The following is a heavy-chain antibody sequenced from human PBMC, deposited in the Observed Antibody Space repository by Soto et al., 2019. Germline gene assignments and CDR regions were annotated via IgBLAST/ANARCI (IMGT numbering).Heavy chain of an antibody. J-gene: IGHJ6*02. V-gene: IGHV1-69*12. Sequence: QVQLVQSGAEVKKPGSSVKVSCKASGGTFSSYAISWVRQAPGQGLEWMGGIIPIFGTANYAQKFQGRVTITADASTSTAYMELSSLRSEDTAVYYCARGIVDYDFWSGYRYGMDVWGQGTTVTVSS. CDR1: GGTFSSYA. CDR3: ARGIVDYDFWSGYRYGMDV. D-gene: IGHD3-3*01. CDR2: IIPIFGTA.